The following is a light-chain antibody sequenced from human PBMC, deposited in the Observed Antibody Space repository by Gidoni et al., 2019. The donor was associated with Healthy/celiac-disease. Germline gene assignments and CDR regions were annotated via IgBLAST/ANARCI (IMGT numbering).Light chain of an antibody. CDR3: SSYTSSSTLV. Sequence: QSALTQPASVSGYPGQSITISCTGTSSDVGGYNYVSWYQQHPGKAPKLIIYEVSTRPSGVSNRFSGSESGNTASLTISGLQAEDEADYYCSSYTSSSTLVFGGGTKLTVL. CDR1: SSDVGGYNY. CDR2: EVS. J-gene: IGLJ2*01. V-gene: IGLV2-14*01.